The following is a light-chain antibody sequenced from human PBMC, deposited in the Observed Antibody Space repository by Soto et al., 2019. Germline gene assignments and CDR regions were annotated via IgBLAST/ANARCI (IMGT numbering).Light chain of an antibody. CDR1: QAISND. CDR3: LQHNVFPRA. J-gene: IGKJ1*01. Sequence: DIQMTQSPSSLSASVGDRVTITCRASQAISNDLAWYQQKPGRAPKRLIYGSSTLQSGVPLRFSGSGSGTEFTLTISSLQPEDFATYYCLQHNVFPRAFGQGTKVEIK. CDR2: GSS. V-gene: IGKV1-17*01.